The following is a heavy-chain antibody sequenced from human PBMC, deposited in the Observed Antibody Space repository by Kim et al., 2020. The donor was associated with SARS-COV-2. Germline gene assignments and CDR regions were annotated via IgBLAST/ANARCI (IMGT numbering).Heavy chain of an antibody. Sequence: GGSLRLSCAASGFTFSSYGMHWVRQAPGKGLEWVAVISYDGSNKYYADSVKGRFTISRDNSKNTLYLQMNSLRAEDTAVYYCAKGGYGDYVPYNWFDPWG. D-gene: IGHD4-17*01. V-gene: IGHV3-30*18. J-gene: IGHJ5*02. CDR2: ISYDGSNK. CDR3: AKGGYGDYVPYNWFDP. CDR1: GFTFSSYG.